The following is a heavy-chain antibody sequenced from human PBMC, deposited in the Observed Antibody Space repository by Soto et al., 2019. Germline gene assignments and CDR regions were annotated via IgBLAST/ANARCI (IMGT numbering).Heavy chain of an antibody. CDR3: ARDLVAARKVDY. J-gene: IGHJ4*02. CDR1: GFTFSSYS. Sequence: EVQLVESGGGLVKPGGSLRLSCAASGFTFSSYSMNWVRQAPGKGLEWVSSISSSSSYIYYADSVKGRFTISRDNAKNSLYLQMNSLRAEDTAVYYCARDLVAARKVDYWGQGPLVTVSS. D-gene: IGHD6-6*01. CDR2: ISSSSSYI. V-gene: IGHV3-21*01.